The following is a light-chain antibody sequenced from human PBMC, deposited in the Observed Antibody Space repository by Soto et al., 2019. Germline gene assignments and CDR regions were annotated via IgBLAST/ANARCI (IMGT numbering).Light chain of an antibody. CDR1: NIKSKS. J-gene: IGLJ2*01. CDR2: DDS. Sequence: SYELTQPPSVSVAPGQTARLTCGGNNIKSKSVHWYQQRPGQAPVLVVHDDSDRPSGIPERFSGSNSENTATLIITRVEAVDEADYYCQVWDTGNDHVVFGGGTKLTVL. V-gene: IGLV3-21*02. CDR3: QVWDTGNDHVV.